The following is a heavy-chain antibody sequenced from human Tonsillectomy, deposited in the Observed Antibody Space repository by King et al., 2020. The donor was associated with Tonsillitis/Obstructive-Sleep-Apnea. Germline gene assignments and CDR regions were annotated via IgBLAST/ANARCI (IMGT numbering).Heavy chain of an antibody. CDR1: KYTFSTYS. CDR2: VNAGNGNI. D-gene: IGHD4-17*01. V-gene: IGHV1-3*01. CDR3: ARGYGDPLGWFDP. J-gene: IGHJ5*02. Sequence: QLVQSGAEVKKPGASVKVSCKASKYTFSTYSIHWVRQAPGQRLEWMGWVNAGNGNIKYSQKFQGRVTITRDTSASTAYMELSSLRSEDTAVYYCARGYGDPLGWFDPWGQGTLVTVSS.